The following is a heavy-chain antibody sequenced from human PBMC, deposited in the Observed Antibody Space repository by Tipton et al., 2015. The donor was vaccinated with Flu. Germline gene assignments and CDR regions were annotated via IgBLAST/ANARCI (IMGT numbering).Heavy chain of an antibody. CDR2: ISYDESIK. Sequence: SLRLSCAASGFTFSTYAMHWVRQAPGKGLEWVAVISYDESIKYYADSVTGRFTISRDNSKNTLYLQMNSLRAEDTAIYYCARDRGCTYGSCYSALGYWGQGTLVTVSS. J-gene: IGHJ4*02. V-gene: IGHV3-30-3*01. CDR1: GFTFSTYA. D-gene: IGHD2-15*01. CDR3: ARDRGCTYGSCYSALGY.